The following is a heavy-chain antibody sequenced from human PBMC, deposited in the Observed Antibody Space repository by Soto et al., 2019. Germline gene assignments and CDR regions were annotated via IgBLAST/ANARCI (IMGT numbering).Heavy chain of an antibody. J-gene: IGHJ4*02. CDR3: ARGPGGPDGPGDY. CDR1: GYTFTSYA. V-gene: IGHV1-3*01. Sequence: QVQLVQSGAEVKKPGASVKVSCKASGYTFTSYAMHWVRQAPGQRLEWMGWINAGNGNTKYSQKFQGRVTITRDTSARKVYMELSSLRSEDTAVYYCARGPGGPDGPGDYWGQGTLVTVSS. CDR2: INAGNGNT. D-gene: IGHD2-15*01.